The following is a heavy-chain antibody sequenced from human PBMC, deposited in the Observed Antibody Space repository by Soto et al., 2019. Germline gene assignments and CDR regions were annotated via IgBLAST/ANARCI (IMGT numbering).Heavy chain of an antibody. J-gene: IGHJ4*02. CDR2: TYYRSKWYN. CDR3: ARDVDSSSAVLGIVVVVAAPLFDY. Sequence: SQTLSLTCAISGDSVSSNSAAWNWIRQSPSRGLEWLGRTYYRSKWYNDYAVSVKSRITINPDTSKNQFSLQLNSVTPEDTAVYYCARDVDSSSAVLGIVVVVAAPLFDYWGQGTLVTVPQ. D-gene: IGHD2-15*01. V-gene: IGHV6-1*01. CDR1: GDSVSSNSAA.